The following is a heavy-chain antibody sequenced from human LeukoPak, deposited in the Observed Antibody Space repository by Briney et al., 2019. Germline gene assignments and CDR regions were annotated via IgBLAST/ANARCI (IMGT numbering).Heavy chain of an antibody. J-gene: IGHJ4*02. Sequence: SETLSLTCAVYGGSFSGYYWSWIRQSPGKGLEWIGEINHSGSTNYNPSLKSRVTISVDTSKNQFSLKLSSVTAADTAVYYCARGRGSSGWYYWGQGTLVTVSS. CDR1: GGSFSGYY. CDR3: ARGRGSSGWYY. V-gene: IGHV4-34*01. CDR2: INHSGST. D-gene: IGHD6-19*01.